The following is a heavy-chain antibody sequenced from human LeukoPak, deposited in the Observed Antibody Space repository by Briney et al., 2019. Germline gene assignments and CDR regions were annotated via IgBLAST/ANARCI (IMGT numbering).Heavy chain of an antibody. D-gene: IGHD3-16*02. J-gene: IGHJ5*01. V-gene: IGHV2-5*01. CDR1: GLSFSTSGMA. CDR3: SACGSLWKCYLLVS. Sequence: SGPTLVITTQAPASSITVSGLSFSTSGMAVGWVRQPPGQALEWLALIYANDDKRYSPSLKSRLTITKDAPKNQVVLTNPDMDPPQTPAYYISACGSLWKCYLLVSWGQGTLVTVSS. CDR2: IYANDDK.